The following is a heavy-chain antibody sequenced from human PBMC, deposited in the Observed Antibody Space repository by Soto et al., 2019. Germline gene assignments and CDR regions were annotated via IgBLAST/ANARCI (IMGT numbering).Heavy chain of an antibody. V-gene: IGHV4-59*01. Sequence: LSLTCTVSGGSISSYYWSWIRQPPGKGLEWIGYIYYSGSTNYNPSLKSRVTISVDTSKNQFSLKLSSVTAADTAVYYCARARGYYDGSGYYYVFDYWGQGTLVTVSS. CDR3: ARARGYYDGSGYYYVFDY. J-gene: IGHJ4*02. CDR1: GGSISSYY. CDR2: IYYSGST. D-gene: IGHD3-22*01.